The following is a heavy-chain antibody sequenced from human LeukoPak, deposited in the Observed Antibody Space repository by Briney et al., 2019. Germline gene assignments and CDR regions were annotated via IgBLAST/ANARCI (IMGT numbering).Heavy chain of an antibody. Sequence: GGSLRLSCAASGFTFDDYAMHWVRQAPGKGLEWVSAISWNSGAIGYADSVKGRFTISRDNAKYSLFLQMNSLRPEDTALYYCAKDSGAGSYYYYYGMDVWGQGTTVTVSS. CDR2: ISWNSGAI. CDR3: AKDSGAGSYYYYYGMDV. V-gene: IGHV3-9*01. CDR1: GFTFDDYA. J-gene: IGHJ6*02. D-gene: IGHD3-10*01.